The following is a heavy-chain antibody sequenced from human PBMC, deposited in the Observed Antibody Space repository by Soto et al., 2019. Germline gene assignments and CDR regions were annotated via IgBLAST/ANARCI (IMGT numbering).Heavy chain of an antibody. CDR2: IYHSGST. D-gene: IGHD3-10*01. V-gene: IGHV4-4*02. Sequence: QVQLQESGPGLVKPSGTLSLTCAVSSGSISSSNWWSWVRQPPGKGLEWIGEIYHSGSTNYNPSLTSRVTISVDKSKNQFSLKLSSVTAADTAVYYCARDRGTYYYGSGSYTVWGQGTLVTVSS. J-gene: IGHJ4*02. CDR1: SGSISSSNW. CDR3: ARDRGTYYYGSGSYTV.